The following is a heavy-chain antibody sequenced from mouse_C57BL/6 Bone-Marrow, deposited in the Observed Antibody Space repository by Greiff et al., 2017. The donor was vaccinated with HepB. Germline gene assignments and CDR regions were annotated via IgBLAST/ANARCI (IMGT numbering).Heavy chain of an antibody. CDR2: IRLKSDNYAT. J-gene: IGHJ4*01. V-gene: IGHV6-3*01. D-gene: IGHD1-1*01. CDR1: GFTFSNYW. CDR3: TGRELRHYYAMDY. Sequence: EVKVEESGGGLVQPGGSMKLSCVASGFTFSNYWMNWVRQSPEKGLEWVAQIRLKSDNYATHYAESVKGRFTISRDDSKSSVYLQMNNLRAEDTGIYYCTGRELRHYYAMDYWGQGTSVTVSS.